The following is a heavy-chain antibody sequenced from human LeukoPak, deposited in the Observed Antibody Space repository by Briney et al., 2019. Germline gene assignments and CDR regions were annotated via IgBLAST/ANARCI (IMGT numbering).Heavy chain of an antibody. D-gene: IGHD6-19*01. CDR3: VSSGWYLGDYFDY. CDR1: GFTFSSYA. CDR2: ISSNGGST. J-gene: IGHJ4*02. V-gene: IGHV3-64*01. Sequence: GGSLRLSCAASGFTFSSYAMHWVRQAPGKGLEYVSAISSNGGSTYYANSVKGRFTISRDNSKNTLYLQMGSLRAEDMAVYYYVSSGWYLGDYFDYWGQGTLVTVSS.